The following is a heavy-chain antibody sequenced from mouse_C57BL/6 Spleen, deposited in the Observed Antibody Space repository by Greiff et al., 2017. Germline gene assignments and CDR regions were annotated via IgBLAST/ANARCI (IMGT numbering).Heavy chain of an antibody. D-gene: IGHD1-1*01. CDR3: ARYEGSSYYWYIDV. Sequence: EVQRVESGPGLAKPSQTLSFTCSVTGYSITSAYWNWIRKFPGNKLEYMGYISYSGITYDNPSLKSRISITRDTSTNQYYLQLNSVTTEDTATYYCARYEGSSYYWYIDVWGTGTSVTVSS. CDR2: ISYSGIT. J-gene: IGHJ1*03. CDR1: GYSITSAY. V-gene: IGHV3-8*01.